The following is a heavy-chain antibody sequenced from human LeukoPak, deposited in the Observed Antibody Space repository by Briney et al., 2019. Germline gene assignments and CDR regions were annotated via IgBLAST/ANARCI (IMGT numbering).Heavy chain of an antibody. V-gene: IGHV3-30*18. Sequence: PGGSLRLSCAASGFTFSSYGMHWVRQAPGKGLEWVAVISYDGSNKYYADFVKGRFTISRDNSKNTLYLQMNSLRAEDTAVYYCAKAPMYSSSSGPFDYWGQGTLVTVSS. CDR3: AKAPMYSSSSGPFDY. CDR2: ISYDGSNK. CDR1: GFTFSSYG. D-gene: IGHD6-6*01. J-gene: IGHJ4*02.